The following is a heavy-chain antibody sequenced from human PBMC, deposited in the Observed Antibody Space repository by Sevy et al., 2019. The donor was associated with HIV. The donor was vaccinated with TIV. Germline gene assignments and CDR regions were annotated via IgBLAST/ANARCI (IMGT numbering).Heavy chain of an antibody. CDR3: AKSLRGYCSGGSCYLGYGMDV. D-gene: IGHD2-15*01. J-gene: IGHJ6*02. Sequence: GGSLRLSCAASGFTFSSYAMSWVRQAPGKGLEWVSAISGSGGSTYYADSVKGRFTISRDNSKNTLYMQMNSLRAEDTAVYYGAKSLRGYCSGGSCYLGYGMDVWGQGTTVTVSS. CDR1: GFTFSSYA. CDR2: ISGSGGST. V-gene: IGHV3-23*01.